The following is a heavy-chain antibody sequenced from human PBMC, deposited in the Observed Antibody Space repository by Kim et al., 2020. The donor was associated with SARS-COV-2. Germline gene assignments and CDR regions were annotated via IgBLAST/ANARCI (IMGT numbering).Heavy chain of an antibody. Sequence: VKGRFPISRDNSKNTLDLQMNSLRAEDTAVYYCARGAYGSGSYYLGGFDYWGQGTLVTVSS. CDR3: ARGAYGSGSYYLGGFDY. D-gene: IGHD3-10*01. V-gene: IGHV3-30*07. J-gene: IGHJ4*02.